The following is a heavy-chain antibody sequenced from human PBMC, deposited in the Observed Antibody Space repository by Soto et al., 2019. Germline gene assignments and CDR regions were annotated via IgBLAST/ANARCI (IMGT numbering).Heavy chain of an antibody. D-gene: IGHD5-18*01. CDR1: GGSISSGGYY. CDR3: AREPITATPTGFDY. V-gene: IGHV4-31*03. J-gene: IGHJ4*02. CDR2: IYYSGST. Sequence: SETLSLTCTVSGGSISSGGYYWSWIRQHPGKGLEWIGYIYYSGSTYYNPSLKSRVTISVDTSKNQFSLKLSSVTAADTAVYYCAREPITATPTGFDYWGQGTLVTVSS.